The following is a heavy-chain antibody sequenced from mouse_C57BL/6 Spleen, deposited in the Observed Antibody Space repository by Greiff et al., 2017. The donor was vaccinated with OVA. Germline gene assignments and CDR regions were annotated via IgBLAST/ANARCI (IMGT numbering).Heavy chain of an antibody. CDR2: INPNNGGT. CDR3: ARFYYDYLFDY. D-gene: IGHD2-4*01. Sequence: VQLQQSGPELVKPGASVKISCKASGYTFTDYYMNWVKQSHGKSLEWIGDINPNNGGTSYNQKFKGKATLTVDKSSSTAYMELRSLTSEDSAVYYCARFYYDYLFDYWGQGTTLTVSS. V-gene: IGHV1-26*01. CDR1: GYTFTDYY. J-gene: IGHJ2*01.